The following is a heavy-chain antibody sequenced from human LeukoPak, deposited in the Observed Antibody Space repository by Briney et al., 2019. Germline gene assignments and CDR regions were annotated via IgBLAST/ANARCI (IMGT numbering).Heavy chain of an antibody. Sequence: GGSLRLSCEASGFTFSNYAMSWVRQAPGKGLDWVSGISGSGGSTFYADSVQGRFTASRDNSKNTQYLQMNNLRGDDTAVYYCAKAGKGTYHFDYWGQGTLVTVSS. D-gene: IGHD3-10*01. CDR2: ISGSGGST. J-gene: IGHJ4*02. CDR1: GFTFSNYA. V-gene: IGHV3-23*01. CDR3: AKAGKGTYHFDY.